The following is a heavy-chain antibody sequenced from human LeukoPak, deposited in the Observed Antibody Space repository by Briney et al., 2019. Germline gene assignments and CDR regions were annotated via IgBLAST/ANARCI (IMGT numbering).Heavy chain of an antibody. J-gene: IGHJ4*02. CDR3: ARDGGLDY. CDR2: INPNSGDT. V-gene: IGHV1-2*02. CDR1: GYTLTGYY. Sequence: ASVKVSCKASGYTLTGYYMHWVRQAPGQGLEWMGWINPNSGDTNCAQKFQGRVTMTRDTSISTAYMELSRLTSDDTAVYYCARDGGLDYWGQGTLVTVSS. D-gene: IGHD3-10*01.